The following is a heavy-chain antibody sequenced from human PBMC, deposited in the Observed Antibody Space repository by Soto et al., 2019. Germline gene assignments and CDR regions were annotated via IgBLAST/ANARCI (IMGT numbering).Heavy chain of an antibody. CDR1: GVSLSSGYF. Sequence: SETLSLTCTVSGVSLSSGYFWSWIRQRPGKGPEGVGDISYTGTTFSNPALKSRVALSTDTSKNQFSLKLTSVTAADTAVYYCARRLPGRHYVAVFDYWGHGTLVTVSS. CDR2: ISYTGTT. D-gene: IGHD4-17*01. J-gene: IGHJ4*01. CDR3: ARRLPGRHYVAVFDY. V-gene: IGHV4-31*03.